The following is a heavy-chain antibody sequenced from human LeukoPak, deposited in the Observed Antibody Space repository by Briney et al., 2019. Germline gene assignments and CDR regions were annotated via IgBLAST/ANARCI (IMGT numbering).Heavy chain of an antibody. CDR3: ARAGYSSGWRTN. D-gene: IGHD6-19*01. CDR2: IYSSGST. CDR1: GCSISNNC. J-gene: IGHJ4*02. Sequence: SESLSLTCPVSGCSISNNCWSWIRQPPGKGLEWIGYIYSSGSTTTNPSLKSRVSTSVDTSKNQFSLRLSSVTAADTAVYFCARAGYSSGWRTNWCQGTLVTVSS. V-gene: IGHV4-59*01.